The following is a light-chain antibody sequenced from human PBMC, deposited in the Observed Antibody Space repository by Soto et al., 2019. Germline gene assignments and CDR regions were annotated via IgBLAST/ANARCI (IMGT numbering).Light chain of an antibody. CDR1: QSVSSSY. V-gene: IGKV3-20*01. J-gene: IGKJ2*01. CDR2: GAS. Sequence: EIVLTQSPGTLSLSPGERATLSCRASQSVSSSYLAWYQQKPGQAPRLLIYGASSRATGIPDRFSGSGSGTDFPLTIIRLEPEDFAVYYCQQYGRSPPYTFGQGTKLEIK. CDR3: QQYGRSPPYT.